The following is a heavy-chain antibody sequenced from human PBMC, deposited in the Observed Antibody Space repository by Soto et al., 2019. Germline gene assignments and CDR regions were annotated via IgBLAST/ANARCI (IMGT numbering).Heavy chain of an antibody. CDR3: AKDIARYQLVLITEGMDV. CDR2: ISWNSRNI. D-gene: IGHD3-10*01. Sequence: GGSLRLSCAASGFSFEDYGMHWVRQAPGKGLEWVSSISWNSRNIAYADSVKGRFTVSRDNAKNSLHLQMNSLRPEDTALYYCAKDIARYQLVLITEGMDVWGQGTTVTVSS. V-gene: IGHV3-9*01. J-gene: IGHJ6*02. CDR1: GFSFEDYG.